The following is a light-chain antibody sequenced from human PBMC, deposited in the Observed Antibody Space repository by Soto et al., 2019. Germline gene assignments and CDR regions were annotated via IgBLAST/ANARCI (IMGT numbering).Light chain of an antibody. V-gene: IGKV1-5*01. J-gene: IGKJ1*01. CDR1: QTISSW. CDR2: DAS. Sequence: DIQMTQSPSTLSASVGDRVTITCRASQTISSWLAWYQQKPGKAPNLLIYDASTLKSGVPSRFSGSGSETEFTLTISSLQPDDFATYYCQQYNSYPWPFGQGTKVDIK. CDR3: QQYNSYPWP.